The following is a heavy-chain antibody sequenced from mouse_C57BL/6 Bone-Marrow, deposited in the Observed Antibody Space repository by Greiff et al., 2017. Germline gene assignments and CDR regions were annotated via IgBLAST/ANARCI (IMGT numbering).Heavy chain of an antibody. CDR3: ARSPPYGSSLDY. J-gene: IGHJ2*01. V-gene: IGHV1-55*01. Sequence: QVQLQQSGAELVKPGASVKMSCKASGYTFTSYWITWLKQRPGQGLEWIGDIYPGSGSTNYTEKFKSKATLTVDTSSSTAYMQLSSLTSEDSAVYYCARSPPYGSSLDYWGQGTTLTVSS. CDR2: IYPGSGST. D-gene: IGHD1-1*01. CDR1: GYTFTSYW.